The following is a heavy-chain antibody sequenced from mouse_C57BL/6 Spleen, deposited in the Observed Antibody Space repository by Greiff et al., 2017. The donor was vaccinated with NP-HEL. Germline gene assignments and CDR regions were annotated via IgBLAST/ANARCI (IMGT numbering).Heavy chain of an antibody. CDR2: ISSGGSYT. CDR3: ASLTDGDY. J-gene: IGHJ2*01. CDR1: GFTFSSYG. V-gene: IGHV5-6*01. D-gene: IGHD4-1*01. Sequence: EVNVVESGGDLVKPGGSLKLSCAASGFTFSSYGMSWVRQTPDKRLEWVATISSGGSYTYYPDSVKGRFTISRDNAKNTLYLQMSSLKSEDTAMYYCASLTDGDYWGQGTTLTVSS.